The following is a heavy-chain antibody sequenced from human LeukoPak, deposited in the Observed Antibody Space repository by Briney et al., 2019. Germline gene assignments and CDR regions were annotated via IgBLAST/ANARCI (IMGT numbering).Heavy chain of an antibody. J-gene: IGHJ4*02. CDR2: IDPSDSYT. Sequence: GESLKISCKGSGYSFTSYWISWVRQMPGKGLEWMGRIDPSDSYTNYSPSFEGHVTISVDKSISTAFLQWSSLKASDSAIYFCATGASKVTTDFANYWGQGTQVAVSS. D-gene: IGHD4-17*01. CDR3: ATGASKVTTDFANY. V-gene: IGHV5-10-1*01. CDR1: GYSFTSYW.